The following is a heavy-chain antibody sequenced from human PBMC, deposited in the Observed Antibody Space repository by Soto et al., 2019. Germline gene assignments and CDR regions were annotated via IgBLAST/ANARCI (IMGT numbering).Heavy chain of an antibody. D-gene: IGHD2-15*01. J-gene: IGHJ5*02. Sequence: SRPTLVNPTQTLTQTCTFSGFSLSTSGVGVGWIRQPPGKALEWLALIYWDDDKRYSPSLKSRLTITKDTSKNQVVLTMTNMDPVDTATYYCAHSPDIVAENWFDPWGQGTLVTVSS. CDR3: AHSPDIVAENWFDP. V-gene: IGHV2-5*02. CDR1: GFSLSTSGVG. CDR2: IYWDDDK.